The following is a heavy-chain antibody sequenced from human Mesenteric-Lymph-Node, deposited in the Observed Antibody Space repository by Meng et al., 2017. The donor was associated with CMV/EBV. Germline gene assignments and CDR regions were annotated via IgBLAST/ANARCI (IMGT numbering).Heavy chain of an antibody. V-gene: IGHV4-34*01. D-gene: IGHD3-9*01. Sequence: QWGDGLLKPSGALSCPWPVLGGSFSGYYWNWIRQYPEKGLEWIGEINHSGSTTYNPSFTSRIIISVDTSTNQISLNMSSVTAADTAVYYCARGSSYDILTGYFDYWGQGALVTVSS. CDR3: ARGSSYDILTGYFDY. CDR2: INHSGST. CDR1: GGSFSGYY. J-gene: IGHJ4*02.